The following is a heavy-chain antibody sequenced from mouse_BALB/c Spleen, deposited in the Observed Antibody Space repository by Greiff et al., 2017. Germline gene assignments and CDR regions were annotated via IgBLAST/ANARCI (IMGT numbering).Heavy chain of an antibody. CDR2: ISSGGSYT. Sequence: EVQLVESGGDLVKPGGSLKLSCAASGFTFSSYGMSWVRQTPDKRLEWVATISSGGSYTYYPDSVKGRFTISRDNAKNTLYLQMSSLKSEDTAMYYCARHGSFDYWGQGTTLTVSS. D-gene: IGHD2-2*01. V-gene: IGHV5-6*01. CDR3: ARHGSFDY. J-gene: IGHJ2*01. CDR1: GFTFSSYG.